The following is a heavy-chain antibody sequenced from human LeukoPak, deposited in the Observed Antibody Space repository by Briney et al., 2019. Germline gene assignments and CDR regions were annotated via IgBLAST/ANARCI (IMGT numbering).Heavy chain of an antibody. CDR3: ARDRKAWDCGGDCYWRSAYYFDY. V-gene: IGHV3-11*04. CDR1: GFTFSDYY. D-gene: IGHD2-21*02. J-gene: IGHJ4*02. Sequence: NPGGSLRLSCAASGFTFSDYYMSWIRQAPGKGLEWVSYISSSGSTIYYADSVKGRFTISRDNAKNSLYLQTNSLRAEDTAVYYCARDRKAWDCGGDCYWRSAYYFDYWGQGTLVTVSS. CDR2: ISSSGSTI.